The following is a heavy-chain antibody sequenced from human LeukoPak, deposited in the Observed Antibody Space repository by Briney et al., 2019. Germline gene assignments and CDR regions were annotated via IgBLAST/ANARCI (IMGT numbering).Heavy chain of an antibody. CDR2: ISSSSSYK. V-gene: IGHV3-21*05. J-gene: IGHJ4*02. CDR1: VFTFSSYS. D-gene: IGHD2-21*02. Sequence: GGSLRLSCAAPVFTFSSYSMNWVRQAPGKGLEWVSYISSSSSYKKYADSVKGLFTISRDNAKNSLYLQMNSLRAEDTAVYYCARGGASCGGDCLDYWGQGTLVTVSS. CDR3: ARGGASCGGDCLDY.